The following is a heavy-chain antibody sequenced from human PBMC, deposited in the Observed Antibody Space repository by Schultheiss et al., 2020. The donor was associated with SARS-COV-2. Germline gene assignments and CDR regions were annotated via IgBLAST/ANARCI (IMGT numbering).Heavy chain of an antibody. D-gene: IGHD3-3*01. CDR3: ARGITIFGVVIIQNYYYGMDV. J-gene: IGHJ6*02. CDR2: IYYSGST. Sequence: SETLSLTCAVSGGSISSSNWWSWVRQPPGKGLEWIGYIYYSGSTYYNPSLKSRVTISVDTSKNQFSLKLSSVTAADTAVYYCARGITIFGVVIIQNYYYGMDVWGQGTTVTVSS. CDR1: GGSISSSNW. V-gene: IGHV4-4*02.